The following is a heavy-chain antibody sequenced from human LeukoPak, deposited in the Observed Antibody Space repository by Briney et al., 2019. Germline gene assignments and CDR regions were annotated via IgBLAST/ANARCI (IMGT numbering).Heavy chain of an antibody. J-gene: IGHJ4*02. CDR3: ARDTYPPQLIVY. D-gene: IGHD5-18*01. CDR1: GFTFSLYA. V-gene: IGHV3-21*05. Sequence: LGGSLRLSCAASGFTFSLYAMNWVRQAPGKGLEWVSYIDSGSDDIHYADSVRGRFTISRDIAKNSLYLQMSSLRAEHTAVYYCARDTYPPQLIVYWGQGTLVSVSS. CDR2: IDSGSDDI.